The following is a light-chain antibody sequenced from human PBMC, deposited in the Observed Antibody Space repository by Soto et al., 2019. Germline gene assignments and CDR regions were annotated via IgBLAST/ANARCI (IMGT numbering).Light chain of an antibody. CDR3: QKYDSAPLT. CDR2: AAS. J-gene: IGKJ4*01. Sequence: DNVMTQSPATLSVSPGERATLSCRASQSVSNNLAWYQQKPGKVPELLIYAASNLQTGVPSRFSGSGSGTDFTLTISGLQPEEVSTYYGQKYDSAPLTFGGGTKVDIK. V-gene: IGKV1-27*01. CDR1: QSVSNN.